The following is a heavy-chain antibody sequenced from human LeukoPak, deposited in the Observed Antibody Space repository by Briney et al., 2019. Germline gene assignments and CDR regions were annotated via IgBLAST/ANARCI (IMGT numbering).Heavy chain of an antibody. Sequence: PGGSLRLSCADSGFTCSDYWMHWVRQTPGKGLVWVSRINTDGSTTHYADSVKGRFTISRDNAKNTLYVQMNSLRVEDTAVYYCARVDSGSCSSTRCRSIDYWGQGTLVTVSS. D-gene: IGHD2-2*01. V-gene: IGHV3-74*01. J-gene: IGHJ4*02. CDR1: GFTCSDYW. CDR3: ARVDSGSCSSTRCRSIDY. CDR2: INTDGSTT.